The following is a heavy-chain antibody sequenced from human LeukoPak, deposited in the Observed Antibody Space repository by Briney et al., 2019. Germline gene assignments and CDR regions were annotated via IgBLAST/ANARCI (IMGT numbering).Heavy chain of an antibody. CDR3: ARHLDGSGSYEDYYYYMDV. J-gene: IGHJ6*03. D-gene: IGHD3-10*01. CDR1: GYSFTSYW. CDR2: IYPGDSDT. V-gene: IGHV5-51*01. Sequence: GESLKISCKGSGYSFTSYWIGWVRQMPGKGLEWMGIIYPGDSDTRYSPSFQGQVTISADKSISTAYLQWSSLKASDTAMYYCARHLDGSGSYEDYYYYMDVWGKGTTVTTSS.